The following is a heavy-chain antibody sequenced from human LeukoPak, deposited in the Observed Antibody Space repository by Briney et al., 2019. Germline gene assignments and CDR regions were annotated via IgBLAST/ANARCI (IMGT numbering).Heavy chain of an antibody. J-gene: IGHJ6*02. D-gene: IGHD3-3*01. CDR3: ARRDTAGGITIHPYGMDV. CDR1: GGTFSSYA. V-gene: IGHV1-69*13. Sequence: GASVKVSCKASGGTFSSYAISWVRQAPGQGLEWMGGIIPIFGTANYAQKFQGRVTITADESTSTAYMELSSLRSEDTAVYYCARRDTAGGITIHPYGMDVWGQGTTVTVSS. CDR2: IIPIFGTA.